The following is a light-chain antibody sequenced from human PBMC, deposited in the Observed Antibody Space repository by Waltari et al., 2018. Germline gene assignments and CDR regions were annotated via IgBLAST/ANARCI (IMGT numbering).Light chain of an antibody. V-gene: IGKV1-33*01. CDR3: QQYKSLPYT. J-gene: IGKJ2*01. CDR1: QDIGKF. Sequence: DIQMTQSPSTLSASVGDRVSITCQASQDIGKFLNWYQQKPGKAPKRVIYDAINLDAGVPSTFSGTGSGTQFVFTITSLQPEDIATYYCQQYKSLPYTFAQGTKLDIK. CDR2: DAI.